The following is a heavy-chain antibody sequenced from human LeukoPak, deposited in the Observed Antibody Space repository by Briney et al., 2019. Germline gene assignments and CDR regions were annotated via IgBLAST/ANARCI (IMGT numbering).Heavy chain of an antibody. CDR2: INPSGST. CDR3: ARDRAAAGTFGFDY. V-gene: IGHV4-34*01. Sequence: SETLSLTCAVSGGSFSGYYWNWIRQPPGNGLEWIGEINPSGSTNYNPSLKSRVTISVDTSKNQFSLKLSSVTAADTAVYYCARDRAAAGTFGFDYWGQGTLVTVSS. D-gene: IGHD6-13*01. CDR1: GGSFSGYY. J-gene: IGHJ4*02.